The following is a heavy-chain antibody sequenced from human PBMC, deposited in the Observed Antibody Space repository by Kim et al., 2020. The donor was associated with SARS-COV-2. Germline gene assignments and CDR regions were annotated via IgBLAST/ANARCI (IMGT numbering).Heavy chain of an antibody. V-gene: IGHV3-66*01. J-gene: IGHJ4*02. CDR2: GGRT. Sequence: GGRTFYAESVKDRFSISRDSPKNTLYLQMTSLRAEDTAVYYCLAWLAPHVYWGQGTLVTVSS. D-gene: IGHD6-19*01. CDR3: LAWLAPHVY.